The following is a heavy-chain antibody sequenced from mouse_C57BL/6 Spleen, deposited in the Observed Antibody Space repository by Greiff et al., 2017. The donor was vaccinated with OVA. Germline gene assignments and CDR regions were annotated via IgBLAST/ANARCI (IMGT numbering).Heavy chain of an antibody. CDR1: GYTFTSYW. CDR2: IDPSDSYT. Sequence: QVQLQQPGAELVMPGASVKLSCKASGYTFTSYWMPWVKQRPGQGLEWIGEIDPSDSYTNYNQKFKGKSTLTVDKSSSTAYLQLSSLTSEDSAVYCGGRRAEPDWYGDVWGTGTTVTVSS. V-gene: IGHV1-69*01. CDR3: GRRAEPDWYGDV. J-gene: IGHJ1*03.